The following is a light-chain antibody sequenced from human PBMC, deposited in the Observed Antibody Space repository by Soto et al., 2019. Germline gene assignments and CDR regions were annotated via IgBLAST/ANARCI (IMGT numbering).Light chain of an antibody. CDR2: STN. CDR1: SGAVSTTYY. J-gene: IGLJ2*01. CDR3: MLYMGGGLVV. V-gene: IGLV8-61*01. Sequence: QAVVTQGPSFSVSPGGTVTLTCGLTSGAVSTTYYPSWYQQTPGQAPRTLIYSTNIRSSGVPDRFSGSILGNKAALTITGAQADDESDYHCMLYMGGGLVVFGGGTKLTLL.